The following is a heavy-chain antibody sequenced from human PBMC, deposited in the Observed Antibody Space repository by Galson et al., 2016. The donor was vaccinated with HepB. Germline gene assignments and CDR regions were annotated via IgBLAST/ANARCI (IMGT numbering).Heavy chain of an antibody. CDR2: MNSDGSST. D-gene: IGHD6-13*01. CDR1: GFPFSNYW. Sequence: SLRLSCAASGFPFSNYWMHWVRQAPGKGPVWVSRMNSDGSSTTYADSVKGRFTISRDNAKNTLYLQMNSLRAEDTALYYCTRVHREGIAAAGFQIWGQGTLVTVSS. CDR3: TRVHREGIAAAGFQI. V-gene: IGHV3-74*01. J-gene: IGHJ4*02.